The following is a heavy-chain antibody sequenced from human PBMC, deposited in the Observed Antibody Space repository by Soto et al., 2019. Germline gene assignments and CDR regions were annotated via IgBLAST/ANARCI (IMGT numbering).Heavy chain of an antibody. CDR2: INAGNGNT. Sequence: ASVKVSCKASGFTFTSYAMYWVRQAPGQRLEWMGWINAGNGNTKYSQKFQGRVTITRDTSASTAYMELSSLRSEDTAVYYCAIGYCSGGSCASFDYWGQGTLVTVSS. CDR1: GFTFTSYA. CDR3: AIGYCSGGSCASFDY. D-gene: IGHD2-15*01. V-gene: IGHV1-3*01. J-gene: IGHJ4*02.